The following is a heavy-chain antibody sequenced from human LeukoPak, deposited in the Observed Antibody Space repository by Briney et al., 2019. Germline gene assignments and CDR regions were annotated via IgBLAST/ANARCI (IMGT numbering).Heavy chain of an antibody. V-gene: IGHV4-4*09. Sequence: PSETLSLTCTVSGVSMSAYQWSWVRQSPEKGLEWIGYIYTSGSTNYNPSLKSRVTISVDTSKNQFSLKLSSVTAADTAVYYCARLGDIVVVPAAMEFDPWGQGTLVTVSS. CDR3: ARLGDIVVVPAAMEFDP. D-gene: IGHD2-2*01. CDR1: GVSMSAYQ. J-gene: IGHJ5*02. CDR2: IYTSGST.